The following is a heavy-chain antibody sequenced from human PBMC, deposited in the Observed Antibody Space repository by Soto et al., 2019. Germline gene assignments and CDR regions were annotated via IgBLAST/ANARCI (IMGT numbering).Heavy chain of an antibody. Sequence: QVQLQESGPGLVKPSETLSLTCAVSGASVSRIGFHWGWIRQPPGQGLEWIGSIYDAGTTFYQPSLKSRVTISAYTSKNHFSLRLTSVTAADTAVYYCARRGSGHTFDYWGQGTLVTVSS. CDR3: ARRGSGHTFDY. V-gene: IGHV4-39*01. J-gene: IGHJ4*02. CDR2: IYDAGTT. D-gene: IGHD3-10*01. CDR1: GASVSRIGFH.